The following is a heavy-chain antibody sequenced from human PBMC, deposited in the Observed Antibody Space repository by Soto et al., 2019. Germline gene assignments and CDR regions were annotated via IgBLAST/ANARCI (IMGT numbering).Heavy chain of an antibody. CDR2: ISYDGSNK. D-gene: IGHD3-22*01. Sequence: PGGSLRLSCAASGFTFSSYAMHWVRQAPGKGLEWVAVISYDGSNKYYADSVKGRFTISRDNSKNTLYLQMNSLRAEDTAVYYCAREPRYYYDSSGPFDYWGQGTLVTVSS. V-gene: IGHV3-30-3*01. J-gene: IGHJ4*02. CDR1: GFTFSSYA. CDR3: AREPRYYYDSSGPFDY.